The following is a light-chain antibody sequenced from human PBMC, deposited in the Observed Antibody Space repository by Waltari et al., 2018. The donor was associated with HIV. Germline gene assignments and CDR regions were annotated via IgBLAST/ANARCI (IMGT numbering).Light chain of an antibody. J-gene: IGLJ1*01. CDR3: GTWDSRLSAYV. CDR2: DDN. Sequence: QSVLTQPPSVSAAPGQKVTISCSGSSSNIENHYVSWYHQRPGTAPKLRIFDDNRGPSGIPDRFTGSKAATSVTLGSTGLQAGDEADYYCGTWDSRLSAYVFGTGTKVTVL. CDR1: SSNIENHY. V-gene: IGLV1-51*01.